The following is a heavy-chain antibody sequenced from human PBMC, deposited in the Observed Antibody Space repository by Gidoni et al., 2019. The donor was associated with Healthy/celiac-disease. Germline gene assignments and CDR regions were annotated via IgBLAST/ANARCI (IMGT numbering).Heavy chain of an antibody. V-gene: IGHV1-3*01. D-gene: IGHD2-2*01. Sequence: QVQLVQSGAEVKKPGASVKVFCKASGYTFTSYAMHWGRQGLGQRLEWLGWINAGNGNTKYSRKVQGRVNITMDTSASTAYRELSSLRSKDTAVYYCARYCSSTSCYPKSGFDYWGQGTLVTVSS. J-gene: IGHJ4*02. CDR1: GYTFTSYA. CDR3: ARYCSSTSCYPKSGFDY. CDR2: INAGNGNT.